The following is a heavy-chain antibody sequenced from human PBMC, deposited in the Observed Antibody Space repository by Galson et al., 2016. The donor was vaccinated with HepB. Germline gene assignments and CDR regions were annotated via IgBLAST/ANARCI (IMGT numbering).Heavy chain of an antibody. CDR3: AKDSESGSYSPYFFDY. Sequence: SLRLSCAASGFTFRNYVMSWVRQAPGKGLEWISAISGSGAITNYADSVKGRFTISRDNSKNTLYLQMNSLRVEDTAVYYCAKDSESGSYSPYFFDYWGQGILVTVSS. D-gene: IGHD1-26*01. V-gene: IGHV3-23*01. CDR1: GFTFRNYV. CDR2: ISGSGAIT. J-gene: IGHJ4*02.